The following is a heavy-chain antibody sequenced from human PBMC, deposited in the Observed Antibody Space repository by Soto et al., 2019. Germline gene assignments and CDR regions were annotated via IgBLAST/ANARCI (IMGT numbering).Heavy chain of an antibody. Sequence: QVQLQESGPGLVKPSQTLSLTCTVSGGSISSGGYYWSWIRQHPGKGLEWIGYIYYSGGTYYNPSLKSRVTISLDTSKNQFSLKLSSVTAADTAVYYCARSYCGGDCYSGVFDYWGQGTLVTVSS. CDR2: IYYSGGT. V-gene: IGHV4-31*03. J-gene: IGHJ4*02. CDR3: ARSYCGGDCYSGVFDY. CDR1: GGSISSGGYY. D-gene: IGHD2-21*02.